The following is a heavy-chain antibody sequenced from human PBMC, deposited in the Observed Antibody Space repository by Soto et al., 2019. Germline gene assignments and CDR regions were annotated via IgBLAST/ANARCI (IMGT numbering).Heavy chain of an antibody. J-gene: IGHJ4*02. CDR1: GGTFSSYS. V-gene: IGHV1-69*01. CDR3: ARAGARHAGGIDY. CDR2: IIPIFVTA. Sequence: QVQLVQSGAEVKKPGSSVKVSCKASGGTFSSYSINWVRQAPGQGLEWMGEIIPIFVTANYTQKFQGRVTITADEYTSPADIELRRLRSEATAVYYGARAGARHAGGIDYGGQGALVT. D-gene: IGHD3-16*01.